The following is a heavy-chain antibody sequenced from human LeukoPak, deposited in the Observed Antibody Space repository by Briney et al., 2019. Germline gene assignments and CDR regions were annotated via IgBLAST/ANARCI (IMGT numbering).Heavy chain of an antibody. CDR2: INHSGST. CDR1: GGSFSGYY. Sequence: SETLSLTCAVYGGSFSGYYWSWIRQPPGKGPEWIGEINHSGSTNYNPSLKSRVTISVDTSKNQFSLKLSSVTAADTAVYYCASRIVGATTGFNYWGQGTLVTVSS. CDR3: ASRIVGATTGFNY. J-gene: IGHJ4*02. V-gene: IGHV4-34*01. D-gene: IGHD1-26*01.